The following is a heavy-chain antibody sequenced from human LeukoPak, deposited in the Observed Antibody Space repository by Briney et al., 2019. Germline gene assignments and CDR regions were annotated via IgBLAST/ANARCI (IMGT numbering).Heavy chain of an antibody. CDR1: GGSISSYY. CDR2: IYYGGST. V-gene: IGHV4-59*01. Sequence: SETLSLTCTVSGGSISSYYWSWIRQPPEKGLEWIGYIYYGGSTNYNPSLKSRVTISVDTSKKQFSLKLSSVTAADTAVYYCAISTFFDAFDIWGQGTTVTVSS. CDR3: AISTFFDAFDI. D-gene: IGHD2-2*01. J-gene: IGHJ3*02.